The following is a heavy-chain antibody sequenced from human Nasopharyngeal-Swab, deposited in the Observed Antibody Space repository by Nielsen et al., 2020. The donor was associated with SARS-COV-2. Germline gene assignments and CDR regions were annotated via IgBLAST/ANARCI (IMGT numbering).Heavy chain of an antibody. Sequence: GESLKISCMASGYSFVNHWIGWVRQKPGKGLEWMGMVYPGNSEVAYSPSFPGQVTISADKSINTAYLQWRSLKASDTAMYFCARRAARDGFNYEVDPWGQGTLVTVS. D-gene: IGHD5-24*01. V-gene: IGHV5-51*01. CDR1: GYSFVNHW. J-gene: IGHJ5*02. CDR3: ARRAARDGFNYEVDP. CDR2: VYPGNSEV.